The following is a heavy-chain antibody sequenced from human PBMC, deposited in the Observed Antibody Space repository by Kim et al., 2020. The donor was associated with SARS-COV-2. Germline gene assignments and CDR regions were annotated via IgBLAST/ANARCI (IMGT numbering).Heavy chain of an antibody. CDR3: ARGKNYYGSGSRRVLFDY. V-gene: IGHV4-34*01. CDR2: INHSGST. Sequence: SETLSLTCAVYGGSFSGYYWSWIRQPPGKGLEWIGEINHSGSTKYNPSLKSRVTISVDTSKNHFSLKLSSVTAADTAVYYCARGKNYYGSGSRRVLFDYWGQGTLVTVSS. CDR1: GGSFSGYY. J-gene: IGHJ4*02. D-gene: IGHD3-10*01.